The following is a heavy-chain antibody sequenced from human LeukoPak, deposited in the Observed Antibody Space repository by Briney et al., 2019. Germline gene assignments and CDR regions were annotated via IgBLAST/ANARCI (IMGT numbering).Heavy chain of an antibody. CDR2: ISYDGSDK. CDR3: AKDQSAGYYDSSGYWGYFDY. D-gene: IGHD3-22*01. V-gene: IGHV3-30*18. J-gene: IGHJ4*02. CDR1: EFIFSNYG. Sequence: GRSLRLSCAASEFIFSNYGMHWVRQAPGKGLEWLAVISYDGSDKYYVDSVKGRFPISRDNSKNTLYLQMSGLRAEDTAVYYCAKDQSAGYYDSSGYWGYFDYWGQGTLVTVSS.